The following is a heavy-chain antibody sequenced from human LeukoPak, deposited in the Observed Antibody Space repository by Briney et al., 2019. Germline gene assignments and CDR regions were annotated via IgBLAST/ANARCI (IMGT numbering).Heavy chain of an antibody. V-gene: IGHV4-34*01. CDR3: GRRRYYCSGRIDVPRMYYYYYYMDV. J-gene: IGHJ6*03. CDR2: INHSGST. D-gene: IGHD3-10*01. CDR1: GGSFSGYY. Sequence: SETLSLTCAVYGGSFSGYYWSWIRQPPGKGLEWIGEINHSGSTNYNLSLKSRVTISVDTSKNQFSLKLSSVTAADTAVYYCGRRRYYCSGRIDVPRMYYYYYYMDVWGKGTTVTISS.